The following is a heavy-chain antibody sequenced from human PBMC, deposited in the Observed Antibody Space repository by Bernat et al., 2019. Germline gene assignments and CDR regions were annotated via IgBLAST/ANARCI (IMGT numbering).Heavy chain of an antibody. D-gene: IGHD1-7*01. CDR2: ISASATST. V-gene: IGHV3-23*04. J-gene: IGHJ6*02. CDR3: TRGGLGWNYDVNF. CDR1: GFSFSSYA. Sequence: EVQLVESGGGLVQPGGSLRLSCAASGFSFSSYAMSWVRQAPGKGLEWVSAISASATSTYYVESVKGRFTISRDTSENTLYLQMNSLRAEDTAIYYCTRGGLGWNYDVNFWGQGTTVTVS.